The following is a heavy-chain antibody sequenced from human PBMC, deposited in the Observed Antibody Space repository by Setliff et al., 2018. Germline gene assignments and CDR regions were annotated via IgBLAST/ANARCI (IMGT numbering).Heavy chain of an antibody. CDR3: ATPGRDDLDSPFEPFDI. V-gene: IGHV4-38-2*02. CDR2: IYHRGRK. J-gene: IGHJ3*02. CDR1: GASINSGHY. Sequence: SETLSLTCTVSGASINSGHYWGWIRQPPGKGLEWIATIYHRGRKYYNPSLQSRVSVSLDPSKNHFSLRLTSMTAADTAVYYCATPGRDDLDSPFEPFDIWGQGTMVTVSS. D-gene: IGHD3-3*01.